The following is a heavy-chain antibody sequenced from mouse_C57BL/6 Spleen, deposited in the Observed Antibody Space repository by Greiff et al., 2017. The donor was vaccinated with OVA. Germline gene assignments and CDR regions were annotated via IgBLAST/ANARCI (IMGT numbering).Heavy chain of an antibody. CDR2: INPNNGGT. Sequence: VQLQQSGPELVKPGASVKISCKASGYTFTDYYMNWVKQSPGKSLEWIGDINPNNGGTSYNQKFKGKATLTVDKSSSTAYMELRSLTSEDSAVYYCARGTGYAMDYWGQGTSVTVSS. CDR1: GYTFTDYY. J-gene: IGHJ4*01. CDR3: ARGTGYAMDY. V-gene: IGHV1-26*01.